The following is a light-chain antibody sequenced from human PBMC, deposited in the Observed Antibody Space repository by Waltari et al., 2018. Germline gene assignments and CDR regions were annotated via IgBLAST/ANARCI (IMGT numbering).Light chain of an antibody. CDR2: DAS. V-gene: IGKV3-11*01. Sequence: EIVLIQSLATLSLSPGERATLSCRTSQSVNSYLAWYQHKPGQAPRLLIYDASNRATGIPARFSGSGSGTDFTLTISSLEPDDFALYYCQQRFTWPSITFGQGTRLEIK. J-gene: IGKJ5*01. CDR3: QQRFTWPSIT. CDR1: QSVNSY.